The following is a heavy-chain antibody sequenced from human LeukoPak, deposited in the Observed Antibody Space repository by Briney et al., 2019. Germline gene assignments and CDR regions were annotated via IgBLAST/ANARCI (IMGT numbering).Heavy chain of an antibody. CDR2: IWYDGTNK. V-gene: IGHV3-33*06. D-gene: IGHD6-13*01. CDR3: AKDSGIAAAGTDY. J-gene: IGHJ4*02. CDR1: GFTFSNYG. Sequence: GRSLRLSCAASGFTFSNYGMHWVRQAPGKGLEWVADIWYDGTNKYYADSVKGRFTISRDNSRKTLYLQMNGLRAEVTALYYCAKDSGIAAAGTDYWGQGTLVTVSS.